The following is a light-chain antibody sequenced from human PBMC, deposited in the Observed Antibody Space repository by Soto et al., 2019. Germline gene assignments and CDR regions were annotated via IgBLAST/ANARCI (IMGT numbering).Light chain of an antibody. Sequence: QSVLTQPPSVSGAPGQRVTISCTGSSSNIGSGYDVHWYQQLPGTAPKLLIYGNTNRPSGVPDRFSGSKSGTSASLAITGLQAEDAADYYCQSYDSSMSDWVFGGGTKLIVL. CDR2: GNT. CDR1: SSNIGSGYD. CDR3: QSYDSSMSDWV. V-gene: IGLV1-40*01. J-gene: IGLJ3*02.